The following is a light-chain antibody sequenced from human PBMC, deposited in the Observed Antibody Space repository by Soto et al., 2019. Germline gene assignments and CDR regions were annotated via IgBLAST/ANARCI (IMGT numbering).Light chain of an antibody. V-gene: IGLV1-40*01. Sequence: QSVLTQPPSASGTPGQGVSISCSGTTSNIGGNFVYWYQQLPGAAPKLVIYGDFNRPSGVPARFSASRSGTSASLAITGLQADDEATYYCQAYDNSLRGWVFGGGTKLTVL. J-gene: IGLJ3*02. CDR2: GDF. CDR3: QAYDNSLRGWV. CDR1: TSNIGGNF.